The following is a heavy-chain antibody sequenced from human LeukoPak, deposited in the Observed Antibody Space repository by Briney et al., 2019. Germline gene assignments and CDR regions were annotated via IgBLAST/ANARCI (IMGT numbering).Heavy chain of an antibody. D-gene: IGHD3-9*01. V-gene: IGHV4-59*01. CDR3: AKGRKDFDTNLGPFDS. CDR2: VHDSAGT. J-gene: IGHJ4*02. CDR1: GGSINKYY. Sequence: TSETLSLTCTVSGGSINKYYWSWIRQSPGKGLERLGYVHDSAGTIYNPSLKSRVTISVGTSKTQFSLKVTSVTTADTAVYYCAKGRKDFDTNLGPFDSWGQGILVTVSS.